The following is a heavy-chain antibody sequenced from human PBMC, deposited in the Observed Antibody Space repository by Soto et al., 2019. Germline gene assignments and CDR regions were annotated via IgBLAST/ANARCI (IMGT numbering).Heavy chain of an antibody. J-gene: IGHJ4*02. CDR1: GFTFSSYA. CDR3: EKGNDSSGSFDY. Sequence: GGSLRLSCAASGFTFSSYAMSWVRQAPGKGLEWVSAISGSGGSTYYADSVKGRFTISRDNSKNTLYLQMNSLRAEDTAVYYGEKGNDSSGSFDYWGQGILVNVS. D-gene: IGHD3-22*01. V-gene: IGHV3-23*01. CDR2: ISGSGGST.